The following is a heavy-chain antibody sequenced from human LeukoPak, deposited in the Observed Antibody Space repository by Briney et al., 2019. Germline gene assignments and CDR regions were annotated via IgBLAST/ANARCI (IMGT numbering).Heavy chain of an antibody. CDR2: ISGSGDST. CDR3: AKTRPLDSSSWSHGDY. J-gene: IGHJ4*02. Sequence: GGSLRLSCAASGFTFSSYAMSWVRQAPGKGLEWVSAISGSGDSTYYGDSVKGRFTISKDNSKNTLYLQMNSLRAEDTAVYYCAKTRPLDSSSWSHGDYWGQGTLVTVSS. CDR1: GFTFSSYA. D-gene: IGHD6-13*01. V-gene: IGHV3-23*01.